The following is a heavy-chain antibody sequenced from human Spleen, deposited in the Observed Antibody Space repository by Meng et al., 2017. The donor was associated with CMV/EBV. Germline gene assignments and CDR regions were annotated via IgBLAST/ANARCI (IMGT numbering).Heavy chain of an antibody. V-gene: IGHV4-59*01. D-gene: IGHD1-26*01. CDR1: GGSISSYY. Sequence: SETLSLTCTVSGGSISSYYWSWIRQPPGKGLEWIGYIYYSGSTNYNPSLKSRVTISVDTSKNQFSLKLSSVTAADTAVYYCARVSITSGMAFDIWGQGTMVTVS. J-gene: IGHJ3*02. CDR2: IYYSGST. CDR3: ARVSITSGMAFDI.